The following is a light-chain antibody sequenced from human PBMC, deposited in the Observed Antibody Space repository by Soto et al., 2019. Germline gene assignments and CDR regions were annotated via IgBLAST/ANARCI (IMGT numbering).Light chain of an antibody. Sequence: EIVLTQSPGTLSLSPGERATLSCRASQSVSTNYLAWYQRKPGQAPRLLIYGASSRATDIPRRFSGSGSGTDFTLTITRLEPEDFAVYSCQQYGSSPPTFGQGTNVEV. CDR1: QSVSTNY. J-gene: IGKJ1*01. V-gene: IGKV3-20*01. CDR2: GAS. CDR3: QQYGSSPPT.